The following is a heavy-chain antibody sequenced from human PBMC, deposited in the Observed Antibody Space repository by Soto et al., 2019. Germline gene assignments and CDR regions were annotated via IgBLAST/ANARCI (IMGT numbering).Heavy chain of an antibody. CDR2: IYYSGST. CDR1: GGSISSYY. J-gene: IGHJ4*02. D-gene: IGHD3-22*01. V-gene: IGHV4-59*01. CDR3: AREHYDSSGYYYIDY. Sequence: SETLSLTCTVSGGSISSYYWSWIRQPPGKGLEWIGYIYYSGSTNYNPSLKSRVTISVDTSKNQFSLKLSSVTAADTAVYYCAREHYDSSGYYYIDYWGQGTLVTVSS.